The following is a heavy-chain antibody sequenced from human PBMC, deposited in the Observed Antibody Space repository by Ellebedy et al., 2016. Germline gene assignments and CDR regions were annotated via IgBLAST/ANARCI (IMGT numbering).Heavy chain of an antibody. J-gene: IGHJ3*02. CDR2: ISGSGGST. CDR1: GSTFSSFA. V-gene: IGHV3-23*01. CDR3: ASGDPDAFDI. D-gene: IGHD7-27*01. Sequence: GGSLRLXXAAPGSTFSSFAMSWVRQAPGKGLEWVSAISGSGGSTYYADSVKGRFTISRDNSKNTLYLQMNSLRAEDTAVYYCASGDPDAFDIWGQGTMVTVSS.